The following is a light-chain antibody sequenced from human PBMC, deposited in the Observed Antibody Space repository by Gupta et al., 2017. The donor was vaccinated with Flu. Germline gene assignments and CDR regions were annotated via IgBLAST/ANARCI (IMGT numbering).Light chain of an antibody. J-gene: IGKJ3*01. CDR1: QSLLLTNGDNY. CDR2: LGS. CDR3: MQTLQTPFT. Sequence: DIVMTQSPLSLSVTPGEPASISCRSSQSLLLTNGDNYLDWYLQRPGQPPQLLIYLGSTRASGVPDRFSGSVSGTDFTLKISRLEAEDVGVYYCMQTLQTPFTFGPGTKVDI. V-gene: IGKV2-28*01.